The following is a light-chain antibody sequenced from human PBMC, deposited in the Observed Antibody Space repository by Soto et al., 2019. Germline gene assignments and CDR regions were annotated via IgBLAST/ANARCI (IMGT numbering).Light chain of an antibody. CDR2: RNN. CDR3: AAWDDGLIGSVV. CDR1: SSNIGSNT. V-gene: IGLV1-44*01. J-gene: IGLJ2*01. Sequence: QPVLTQPPSASGTPGQRVTISCSGSSSNIGSNTVNWYQQLPGTAPQLLIYRNNQRPSGVPDRFSGSKSGTSASLTISGLQSDDEADYYCAAWDDGLIGSVVFGGGTKVTVL.